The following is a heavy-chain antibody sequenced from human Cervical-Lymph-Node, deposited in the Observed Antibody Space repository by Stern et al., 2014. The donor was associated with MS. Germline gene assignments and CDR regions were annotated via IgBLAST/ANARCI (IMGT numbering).Heavy chain of an antibody. CDR3: ASEMATNLFDY. J-gene: IGHJ4*02. Sequence: VQLVESGAEVKEPGSSVKVSCKASGGTFSNYAISWVRQAPGQGLEWMGRIIPPFVTVTYAQKFQGRVTITADESTSTAYMELSGLRSEDTAMYYCASEMATNLFDYWGQGTLVTVSS. D-gene: IGHD5-24*01. CDR1: GGTFSNYA. CDR2: IIPPFVTV. V-gene: IGHV1-69*18.